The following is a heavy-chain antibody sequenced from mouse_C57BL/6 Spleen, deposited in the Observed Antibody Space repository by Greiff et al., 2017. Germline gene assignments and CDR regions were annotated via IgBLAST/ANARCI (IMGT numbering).Heavy chain of an antibody. CDR3: ARDYGSSPYAMDY. CDR1: GYAFSSYW. V-gene: IGHV1-80*01. D-gene: IGHD1-1*01. J-gene: IGHJ4*01. Sequence: VKLMESGAELVKPGASVKISCKASGYAFSSYWMNWVKQRPGKGLEWIGQIYPGDGDTNYNGKFKGKATLTADKSSSTAYMQLSSLTSEDSAVYFCARDYGSSPYAMDYWGQGTSVTVSS. CDR2: IYPGDGDT.